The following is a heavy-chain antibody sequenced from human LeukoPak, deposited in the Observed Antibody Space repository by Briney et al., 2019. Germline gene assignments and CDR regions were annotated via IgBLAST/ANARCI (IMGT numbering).Heavy chain of an antibody. D-gene: IGHD2-21*01. CDR2: INPNSGGT. Sequence: ASVKVSCKASGYTFTGYYMHWVRRAPGQGLEWMGWINPNSGGTNYAQKFQGRVTMTRDTSISTAYMELSRLRSDDTAVYYCARVFSGFSPKGAFDIWGQGTMVTVSS. CDR3: ARVFSGFSPKGAFDI. J-gene: IGHJ3*02. CDR1: GYTFTGYY. V-gene: IGHV1-2*02.